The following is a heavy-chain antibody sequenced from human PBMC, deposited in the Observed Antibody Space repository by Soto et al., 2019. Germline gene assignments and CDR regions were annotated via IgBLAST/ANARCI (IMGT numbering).Heavy chain of an antibody. J-gene: IGHJ4*02. CDR2: IYYSGST. V-gene: IGHV4-30-4*01. D-gene: IGHD1-26*01. Sequence: SETLSLTCTVSGGSISSGDYYWSWIRQPPGKGLEWIGYIYYSGSTYYNPSLKSRVTISVDTSKNQFSLKLSSVTAADTAVYYCARVGATVNFDYWGQGTLVTVSS. CDR1: GGSISSGDYY. CDR3: ARVGATVNFDY.